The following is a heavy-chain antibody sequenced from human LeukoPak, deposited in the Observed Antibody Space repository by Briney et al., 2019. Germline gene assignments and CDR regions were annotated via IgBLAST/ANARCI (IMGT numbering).Heavy chain of an antibody. V-gene: IGHV3-23*01. J-gene: IGHJ4*02. CDR2: ISGSGGST. CDR3: AKDPHGSGGYYDYFDY. CDR1: GFTFSSYA. Sequence: GGSLRLSCAASGFTFSSYAMSWVRQAPGKGLEWVSAISGSGGSTYYADSVKGRFTISRDNSKNTLYLQMNSLRAEDTAVYYCAKDPHGSGGYYDYFDYWGQGTLVTVSS. D-gene: IGHD3-10*01.